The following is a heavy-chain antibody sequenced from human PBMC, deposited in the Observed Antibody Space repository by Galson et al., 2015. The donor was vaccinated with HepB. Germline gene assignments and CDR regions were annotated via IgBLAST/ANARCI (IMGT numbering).Heavy chain of an antibody. Sequence: SVKVSCKASGYTFTNYPVHWVRQAPGQGLEWMGWINTGNGDAKYSQKFQGRVTITRDTSASTAYMELSSLRSEDTAVYYCARENYRTGDSPWGQGTMVTVSS. D-gene: IGHD7-27*01. CDR2: INTGNGDA. J-gene: IGHJ3*01. CDR1: GYTFTNYP. V-gene: IGHV1-3*04. CDR3: ARENYRTGDSP.